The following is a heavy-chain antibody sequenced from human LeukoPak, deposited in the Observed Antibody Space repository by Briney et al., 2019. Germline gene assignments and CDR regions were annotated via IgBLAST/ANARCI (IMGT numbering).Heavy chain of an antibody. CDR3: ARDRAGMGSGWFDP. CDR1: GFTFSSYW. Sequence: GGSLRLSCAASGFTFSSYWMHWVRQAPGKGLVWVSRINSDGSSTTYADSVKGRFTISRDNAKNTLYLQMNSLRAEDTAVHYCARDRAGMGSGWFDPWGQGTLVTVSS. D-gene: IGHD6-13*01. CDR2: INSDGSST. V-gene: IGHV3-74*01. J-gene: IGHJ5*02.